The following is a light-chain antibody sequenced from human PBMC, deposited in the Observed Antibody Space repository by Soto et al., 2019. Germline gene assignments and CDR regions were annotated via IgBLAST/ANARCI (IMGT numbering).Light chain of an antibody. J-gene: IGLJ2*01. V-gene: IGLV2-14*01. CDR2: DVS. CDR3: SSYTSSSRVV. CDR1: SSYVGGYNY. Sequence: QSALTQPASVSGSPGQSITISCTGTSSYVGGYNYVSWYQQHPGKAPKLMIYDVSKRPLGVSNRFSGSKSGNTASLTISGHQAEEDADYYCSSYTSSSRVVFGGGTKVTV.